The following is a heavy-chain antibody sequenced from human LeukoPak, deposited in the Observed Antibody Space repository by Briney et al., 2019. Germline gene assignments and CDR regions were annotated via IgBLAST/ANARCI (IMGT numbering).Heavy chain of an antibody. Sequence: SETLSLTCAVSDYSITNSWWSWVRQSPGMRLEWIGQIFHRGIPNYNPSLKSRVTMSIDEANNQVSLKMNSVTAADTAVYYCARVMGASWFFYLDVWGKGTTVTVSS. V-gene: IGHV4-4*02. J-gene: IGHJ6*03. D-gene: IGHD3-16*02. CDR3: ARVMGASWFFYLDV. CDR1: DYSITNSW. CDR2: IFHRGIP.